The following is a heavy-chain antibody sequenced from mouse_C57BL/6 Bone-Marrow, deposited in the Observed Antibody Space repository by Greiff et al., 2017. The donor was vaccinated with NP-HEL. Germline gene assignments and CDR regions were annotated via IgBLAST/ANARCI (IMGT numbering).Heavy chain of an antibody. D-gene: IGHD2-13*01. V-gene: IGHV1-26*01. J-gene: IGHJ2*01. Sequence: EVQLQQSGPELVKPGASVKISCKASGYTFTDYYMNWVKQSHGKSLEWIGDINPNNGGTSYNQKFKGKATLTVDKSSSTAYMELRSLTSEDSAVYYCARYGDADDFDYWGQGTTLTVSS. CDR2: INPNNGGT. CDR1: GYTFTDYY. CDR3: ARYGDADDFDY.